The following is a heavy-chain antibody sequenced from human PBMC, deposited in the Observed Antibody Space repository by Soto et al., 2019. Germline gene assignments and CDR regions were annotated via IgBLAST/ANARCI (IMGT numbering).Heavy chain of an antibody. CDR3: ARVEVVAALGYYYGMDV. CDR2: IWYDGSNK. Sequence: GSLRLSCAASGFTFSSYGMHWVRQAPGKGLEWVAVIWYDGSNKYYADSVKGRFTISRDNSKNTLYLQMNSLRAEDTAVYYCARVEVVAALGYYYGMDVWGQGTTVTVSS. J-gene: IGHJ6*02. V-gene: IGHV3-33*01. CDR1: GFTFSSYG. D-gene: IGHD2-15*01.